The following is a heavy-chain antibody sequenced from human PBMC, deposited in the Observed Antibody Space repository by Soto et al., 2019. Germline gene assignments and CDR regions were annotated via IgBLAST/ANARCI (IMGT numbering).Heavy chain of an antibody. Sequence: GGSLRLSCAASGFTFSSYGMHWVRQAPGKGLEWVAVIWYDGSNKYYADSVKGRFTISRDNSKNTLYLQMNSLRAEDTAVYYCARVPYSSSWYSGVDYYYGMDVWGQGTTVTVSS. CDR3: ARVPYSSSWYSGVDYYYGMDV. V-gene: IGHV3-33*01. CDR1: GFTFSSYG. D-gene: IGHD6-13*01. J-gene: IGHJ6*02. CDR2: IWYDGSNK.